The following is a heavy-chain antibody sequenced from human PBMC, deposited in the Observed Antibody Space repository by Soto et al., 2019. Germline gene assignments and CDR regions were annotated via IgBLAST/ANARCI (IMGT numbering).Heavy chain of an antibody. J-gene: IGHJ6*02. Sequence: PGGPLRLSCGASGFSFSDYYMSWICQASGKGLEWVPYISSSSSYTNYADSVKGRFTISRDTAKNSLYLQMNSLRAQDTAVYYCARDYYDILTGYYPEMDVWGQGTTVTGSS. V-gene: IGHV3-11*05. CDR2: ISSSSSYT. CDR1: GFSFSDYY. D-gene: IGHD3-9*01. CDR3: ARDYYDILTGYYPEMDV.